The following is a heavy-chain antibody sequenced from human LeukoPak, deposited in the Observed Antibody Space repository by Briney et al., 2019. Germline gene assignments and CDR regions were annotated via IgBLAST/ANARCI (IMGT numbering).Heavy chain of an antibody. D-gene: IGHD3-22*01. J-gene: IGHJ4*02. V-gene: IGHV1-69*13. CDR1: GGTFSNYA. CDR2: IIPIFDTA. Sequence: SVKVSCKASGGTFSNYAISWVRQAPGQGLEWMGGIIPIFDTANYAQMFQGRVTITPDESTSTAYMELSSLGSEDTAVYYCARNPYYYDSSGYYESFFDYWGQGTLVTVSS. CDR3: ARNPYYYDSSGYYESFFDY.